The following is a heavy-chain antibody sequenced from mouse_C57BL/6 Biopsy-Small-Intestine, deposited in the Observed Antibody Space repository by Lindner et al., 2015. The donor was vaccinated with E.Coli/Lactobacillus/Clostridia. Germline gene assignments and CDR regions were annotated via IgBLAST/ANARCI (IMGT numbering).Heavy chain of an antibody. CDR2: IDPENGDT. D-gene: IGHD2-1*01. V-gene: IGHV14-4*01. Sequence: VQLQESGAELVRPGASVKLSCIVSDFNIKDDYIHWVKQRPEQGLEWIGWIDPENGDTEYASKFQGKATITADTSSNTAYLQFSSLTSEDTAVYHCTTGKMRNYYAMDYWGQGTSVTVSS. J-gene: IGHJ4*01. CDR1: DFNIKDDY. CDR3: TTGKMRNYYAMDY.